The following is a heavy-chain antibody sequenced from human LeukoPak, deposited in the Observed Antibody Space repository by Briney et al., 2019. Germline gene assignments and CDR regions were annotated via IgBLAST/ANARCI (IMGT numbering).Heavy chain of an antibody. J-gene: IGHJ4*02. D-gene: IGHD3-9*01. Sequence: PGGSLRLSCAASGFTFSSYSMNWVRQAPGKGLEWVSYISSSSIPIYYADSVRGRFTVSRDNAQNSLYLQMNSLRAEDTAVYYCARARLRYFDWLPVDYWGQGTLVTVSS. CDR3: ARARLRYFDWLPVDY. CDR2: ISSSSIPI. V-gene: IGHV3-48*01. CDR1: GFTFSSYS.